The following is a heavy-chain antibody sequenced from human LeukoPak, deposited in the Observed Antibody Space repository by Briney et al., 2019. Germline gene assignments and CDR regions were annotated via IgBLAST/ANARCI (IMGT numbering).Heavy chain of an antibody. Sequence: PGESLTLSCAVSGLPVSSKFMGWGRRAPGKGLGWDSVNYSGGSSYNADSVQGRFTISRDNSKKPLCLELNALGAKGTVLYSCARGVRYSTGADSFAGWGEARMVTVSS. V-gene: IGHV3-53*01. J-gene: IGHJ3*01. CDR3: ARGVRYSTGADSFAG. CDR1: GLPVSSKF. D-gene: IGHD6-19*01. CDR2: NYSGGSS.